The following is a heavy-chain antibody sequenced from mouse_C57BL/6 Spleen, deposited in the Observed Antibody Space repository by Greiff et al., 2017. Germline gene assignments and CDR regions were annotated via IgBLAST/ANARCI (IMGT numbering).Heavy chain of an antibody. CDR2: ISNLAYSI. D-gene: IGHD1-1*01. CDR1: GFTFSDYG. Sequence: EVKVVESGGGLVQPGGSLKLSCAASGFTFSDYGMAWVRQAPRKGPEWVAFISNLAYSIYYADTVTGRFTISRENAKNTLYLDMSSLRSEDTAMYYCARQGVVRAMDYWGQGTSVTVSS. V-gene: IGHV5-15*01. CDR3: ARQGVVRAMDY. J-gene: IGHJ4*01.